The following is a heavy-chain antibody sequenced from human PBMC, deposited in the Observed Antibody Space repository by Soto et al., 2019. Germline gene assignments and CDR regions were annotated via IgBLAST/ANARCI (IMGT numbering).Heavy chain of an antibody. CDR1: GFTFSNYA. CDR2: ISGSSRDI. J-gene: IGHJ5*02. V-gene: IGHV3-21*04. D-gene: IGHD2-21*02. Sequence: GGSLRLSCAASGFTFSNYAIHWVRQAPGKGLEWVSSISGSSRDIYYADSVKGRFTVSRNNAKNSLYLQMNSLRAEDTALYYCATDPFGGGDSDWFDPWGPGTLVTVSS. CDR3: ATDPFGGGDSDWFDP.